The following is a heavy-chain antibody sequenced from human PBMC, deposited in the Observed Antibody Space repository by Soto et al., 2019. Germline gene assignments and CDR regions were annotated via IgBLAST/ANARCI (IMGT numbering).Heavy chain of an antibody. D-gene: IGHD3-10*01. CDR2: ISWDGGST. J-gene: IGHJ6*02. Sequence: GGSLRLSCAASGFTFDDYTMHWVRQAPGKGLEWVSLISWDGGSTYYADSVKGRFTISRDKSKNSLYLQMNSLRTEDTALYYCAKDIEGRITMVRGVIRPDYYYYGMDVWGQGTTVTVSS. V-gene: IGHV3-43*01. CDR1: GFTFDDYT. CDR3: AKDIEGRITMVRGVIRPDYYYYGMDV.